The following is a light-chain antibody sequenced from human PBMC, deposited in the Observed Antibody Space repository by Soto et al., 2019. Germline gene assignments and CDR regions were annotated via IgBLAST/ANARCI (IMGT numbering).Light chain of an antibody. V-gene: IGLV1-44*01. Sequence: QPVLTQPPSASGTPGQRVTICCSGSSSNIGSNTVNWYQQLPGTAPKLLIYSNNQRPSGVPDRFSGSKSGTSASLAISGLQSEDEADYYCAAWDDSLNGGVFGGGTKLTVL. CDR3: AAWDDSLNGGV. CDR2: SNN. CDR1: SSNIGSNT. J-gene: IGLJ3*02.